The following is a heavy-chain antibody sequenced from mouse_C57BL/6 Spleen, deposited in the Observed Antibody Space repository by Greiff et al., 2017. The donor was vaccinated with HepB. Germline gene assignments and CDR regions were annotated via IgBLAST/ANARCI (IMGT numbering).Heavy chain of an antibody. CDR1: GFTFSSYA. CDR3: AREDYYGSSSFDY. V-gene: IGHV5-4*01. Sequence: EVMLVESGGGLVKPGGSLKLSCAASGFTFSSYAMSWVRQTPEKRLEWVATISDGGSYTYYPDNVKGRFTISRDNAKNNLYLQMSHLKSEDTAMYYCAREDYYGSSSFDYWGQGTTLTVSS. D-gene: IGHD1-1*01. J-gene: IGHJ2*01. CDR2: ISDGGSYT.